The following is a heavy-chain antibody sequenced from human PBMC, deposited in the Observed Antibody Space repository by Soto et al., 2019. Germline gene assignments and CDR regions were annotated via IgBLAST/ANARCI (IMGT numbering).Heavy chain of an antibody. CDR2: IYYSGGT. CDR3: ARHCSGGSCYWVVPPFDP. Sequence: SETLSLTCSVSGGPMTSGAYYWSWIRQPPGEGLEWMGYIYYSGGTSSSPSLESRVTISVDTSKNQFSLKLSSVTAADTAVYYCARHCSGGSCYWVVPPFDPWGQGTLVTVSS. J-gene: IGHJ5*02. V-gene: IGHV4-30-4*01. D-gene: IGHD2-15*01. CDR1: GGPMTSGAYY.